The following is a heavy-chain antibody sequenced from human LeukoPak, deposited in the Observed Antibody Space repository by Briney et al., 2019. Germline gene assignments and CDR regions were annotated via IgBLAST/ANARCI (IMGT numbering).Heavy chain of an antibody. CDR1: GYSFTTYW. CDR2: IYPGDSDT. J-gene: IGHJ5*02. D-gene: IGHD2-2*01. Sequence: GESLKISCKTSGYSFTTYWIGWVRQMPGKGLEWMGIIYPGDSDTRYSPSFQGQVTISADKSISTAYLQWSSLKASDTAMYYCARQAKYQLLASKNWFDPWGQGTLVTVSS. V-gene: IGHV5-51*01. CDR3: ARQAKYQLLASKNWFDP.